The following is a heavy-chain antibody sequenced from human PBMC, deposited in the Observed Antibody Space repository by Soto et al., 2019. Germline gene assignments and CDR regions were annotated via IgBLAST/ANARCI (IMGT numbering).Heavy chain of an antibody. J-gene: IGHJ6*02. Sequence: PGGSLRLSYAAPGFPFSSFGMHWVRQAPGKGLEWVAVTSYDGSNKYYADSVKGRFTISRDNSKNTLYLQMNSLRAEDTAVYYCAKAYVGREYYYYGMDVCGQGTTVTVSS. D-gene: IGHD3-10*02. V-gene: IGHV3-30*18. CDR3: AKAYVGREYYYYGMDV. CDR1: GFPFSSFG. CDR2: TSYDGSNK.